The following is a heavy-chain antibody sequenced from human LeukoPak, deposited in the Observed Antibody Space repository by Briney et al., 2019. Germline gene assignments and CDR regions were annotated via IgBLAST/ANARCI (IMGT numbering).Heavy chain of an antibody. J-gene: IGHJ4*02. CDR2: INHSGST. CDR3: ARGTTVTTSFDY. Sequence: KPSETLSLTCAVYGGSFSGYYWSWIRQPPGKGLEWIGEINHSGSTNYNPSLKSRVTISVDTSKNQLSLKLSSVTAADTAVYYCARGTTVTTSFDYWGQGTLVTVSS. CDR1: GGSFSGYY. V-gene: IGHV4-34*01. D-gene: IGHD4-17*01.